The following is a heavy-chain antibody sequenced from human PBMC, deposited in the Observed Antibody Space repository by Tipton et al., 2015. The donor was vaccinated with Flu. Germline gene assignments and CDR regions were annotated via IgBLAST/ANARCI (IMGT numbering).Heavy chain of an antibody. CDR1: GGTFSDYS. D-gene: IGHD2/OR15-2a*01. Sequence: LVQSGAQVQKPGSSVKVSCKASGGTFSDYSFTWVRQAPGQGVEWMGRVIPVFKTATYAEKFQGRVTITADESTSTAYMEINSLRSEDTAVYYCAREHFPSYNNGMDVWGQGP. CDR3: AREHFPSYNNGMDV. J-gene: IGHJ6*02. CDR2: VIPVFKTA. V-gene: IGHV1-69*15.